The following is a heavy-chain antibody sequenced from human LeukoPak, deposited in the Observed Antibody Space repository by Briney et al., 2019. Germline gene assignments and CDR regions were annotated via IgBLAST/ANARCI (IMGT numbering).Heavy chain of an antibody. J-gene: IGHJ5*02. CDR1: GDSVSSHNVG. D-gene: IGHD2-2*01. CDR3: ARAMRVGLFDL. V-gene: IGHV6-1*01. Sequence: SQTLSLTCALCGDSVSSHNVGWHWIRQSPSRGLEWLGRTNYRAKGSLDYAVSVRGRVTINADTSKNQFSLQLNSVSPEDTAVYYCARAMRVGLFDLWGQGTLVTVSS. CDR2: TNYRAKGSL.